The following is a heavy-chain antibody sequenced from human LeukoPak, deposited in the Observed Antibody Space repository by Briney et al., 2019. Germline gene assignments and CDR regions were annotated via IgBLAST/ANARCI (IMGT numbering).Heavy chain of an antibody. V-gene: IGHV1-69*05. CDR2: IIPIFGTA. Sequence: SVKVSCKASGGTFSSYAISWVRQAPGQGLEWMGGIIPIFGTANYAQKFQRRVTITTDESTSTAYMELSSLRSEDTAVYYCARDFHDSSGYYDYWGQGTLVTVSS. J-gene: IGHJ4*02. CDR3: ARDFHDSSGYYDY. D-gene: IGHD3-22*01. CDR1: GGTFSSYA.